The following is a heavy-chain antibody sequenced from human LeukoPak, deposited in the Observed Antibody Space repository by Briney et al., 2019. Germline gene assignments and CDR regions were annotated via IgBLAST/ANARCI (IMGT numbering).Heavy chain of an antibody. V-gene: IGHV3-20*04. D-gene: IGHD1-26*01. CDR1: GFTFDDYG. J-gene: IGHJ4*02. Sequence: GGSLRLSCAASGFTFDDYGMTWVRQDPGRRLEWVSSVYWSGGRTSYADSVKGRLTISRDNAKNSLYLQMNSLRAEDTALYFCVRSRSYYFDYWGQGALVSVSS. CDR2: VYWSGGRT. CDR3: VRSRSYYFDY.